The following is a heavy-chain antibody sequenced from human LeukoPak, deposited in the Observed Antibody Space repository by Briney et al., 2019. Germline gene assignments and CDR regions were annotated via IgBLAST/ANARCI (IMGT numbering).Heavy chain of an antibody. Sequence: GASVKVSCKASGYTFTSYDINWVRPATGQGLEWMGWMNPNSGNTGYAQKFQGRVTMTRNTSISTAYMELSRLRSDDTAVYYCARITVRGRRFDPWGQGTLVTVSS. CDR3: ARITVRGRRFDP. CDR1: GYTFTSYD. D-gene: IGHD3-10*01. J-gene: IGHJ5*02. V-gene: IGHV1-8*01. CDR2: MNPNSGNT.